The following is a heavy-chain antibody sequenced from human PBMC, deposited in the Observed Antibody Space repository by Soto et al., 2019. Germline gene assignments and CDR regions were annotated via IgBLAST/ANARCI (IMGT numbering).Heavy chain of an antibody. J-gene: IGHJ3*01. CDR3: ARDGGVHDAFAL. CDR1: GGSFSGYY. CDR2: INHSGST. V-gene: IGHV4-34*01. Sequence: QVQLQQWGAGLLKPSETLSLTCAVYGGSFSGYYWSWIRQPPGKGLEWIGEINHSGSTNYNPSLTSGVTISVDSSKNQSAMELSSVTAADKAVYYGARDGGVHDAFALWGQGTMVTVSS. D-gene: IGHD3-16*01.